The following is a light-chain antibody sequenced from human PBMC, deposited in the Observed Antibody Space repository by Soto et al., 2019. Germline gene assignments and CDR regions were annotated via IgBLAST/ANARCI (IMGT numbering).Light chain of an antibody. CDR1: QSLSGRY. CDR3: QQYGSSPT. V-gene: IGKV3-20*01. Sequence: EIVLTQFPGTLSLSPGERATLSCRASQSLSGRYLAWYQQKLGQAPRLLIYDVSSRASGIPDRFSGSGSGTDFTLSISRLEPEDFAVYYCQQYGSSPTFGQGTKVDIK. CDR2: DVS. J-gene: IGKJ1*01.